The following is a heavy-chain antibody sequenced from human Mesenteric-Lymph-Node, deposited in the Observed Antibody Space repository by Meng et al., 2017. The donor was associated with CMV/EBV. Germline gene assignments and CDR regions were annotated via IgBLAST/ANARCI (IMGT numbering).Heavy chain of an antibody. CDR2: IYYSGST. CDR1: VGSISSSSYY. V-gene: IGHV4-39*01. D-gene: IGHD3-10*01. J-gene: IGHJ5*02. CDR3: ARPHYYGSGSSPWFDP. Sequence: QLQLQAPGHGRVKPSEPLSPTSPVSVGSISSSSYYWGWLRQPPGKGLEWIGSIYYSGSTYYNPSLKSRVTISVDTSKNKFSLKLSSVTAADTAVYYCARPHYYGSGSSPWFDPWGQGTLVTVSS.